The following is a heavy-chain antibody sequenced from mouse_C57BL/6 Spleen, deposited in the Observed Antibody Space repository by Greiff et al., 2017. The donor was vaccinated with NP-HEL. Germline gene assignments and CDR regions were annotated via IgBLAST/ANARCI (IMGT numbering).Heavy chain of an antibody. CDR3: TTSLSFAY. D-gene: IGHD6-2*01. V-gene: IGHV14-4*01. CDR2: IDPENGDT. J-gene: IGHJ3*01. CDR1: GFTIKDDY. Sequence: VQLQQSGAELVRPGASVKLSCTASGFTIKDDYMHWVKQRPEQGLEWIGWIDPENGDTEYASKFQGKATITADTSSNTAYLQLSSLTSEDTAVYYCTTSLSFAYWGQGTLVTVSA.